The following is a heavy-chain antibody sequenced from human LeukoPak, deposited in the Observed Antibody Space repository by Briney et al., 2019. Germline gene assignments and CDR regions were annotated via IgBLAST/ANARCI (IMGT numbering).Heavy chain of an antibody. J-gene: IGHJ3*02. CDR2: ITPNSDDT. CDR3: ATGDYSGTKPDPIDM. D-gene: IGHD3-10*01. V-gene: IGHV1-2*02. CDR1: GYTFTDYY. Sequence: ASVRVSCKASGYTFTDYYIHWVRQAPGQGLEWMGCITPNSDDTDYAQKFQGRITMSRDTSINTAYMELTRPRSDDTAVYYCATGDYSGTKPDPIDMWGQGTMVTVSS.